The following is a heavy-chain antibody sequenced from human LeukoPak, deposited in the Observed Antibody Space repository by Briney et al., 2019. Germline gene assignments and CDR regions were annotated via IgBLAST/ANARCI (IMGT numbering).Heavy chain of an antibody. CDR2: INPSTGSS. J-gene: IGHJ5*02. CDR1: GYIFTTHY. D-gene: IGHD3-10*01. Sequence: ASVKVSCKASGYIFTTHYMHWVRQAPGQGPEWMGIINPSTGSSRYAQKFQGRVAMTRNTSTSTVHMELSSLRSEDTAVYYCARGVLLGVIMGDWLDPWGQGTLVTVSS. V-gene: IGHV1-46*01. CDR3: ARGVLLGVIMGDWLDP.